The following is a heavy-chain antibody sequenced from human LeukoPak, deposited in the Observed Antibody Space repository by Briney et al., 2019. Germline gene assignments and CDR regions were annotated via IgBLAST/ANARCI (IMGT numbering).Heavy chain of an antibody. CDR3: ARAVAGPDY. CDR2: ISAYNGNT. Sequence: ASVTVSCKASGYTFTVYYMHWVRQAPGQGLEWMGWISAYNGNTNYAQKLQGRVTMTTDTSTSTAYMELRSLRSDDTAVYYCARAVAGPDYWGQGTLVTVSS. V-gene: IGHV1-18*04. D-gene: IGHD6-19*01. CDR1: GYTFTVYY. J-gene: IGHJ4*02.